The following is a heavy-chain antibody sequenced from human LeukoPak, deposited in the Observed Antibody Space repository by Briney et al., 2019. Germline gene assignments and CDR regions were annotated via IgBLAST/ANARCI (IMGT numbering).Heavy chain of an antibody. V-gene: IGHV3-48*01. J-gene: IGHJ4*02. CDR3: AREKLPDFDY. CDR1: GFTFSSYS. D-gene: IGHD5-24*01. CDR2: ISSSSSTI. Sequence: GGSLRLSCAASGFTFSSYSMNWVRQAPGKGLEWVSYISSSSSTIYYADSVKGRFTISRDNAKNSLYLQMNSLRAEDTAVYYCAREKLPDFDYWGQGTLVTASS.